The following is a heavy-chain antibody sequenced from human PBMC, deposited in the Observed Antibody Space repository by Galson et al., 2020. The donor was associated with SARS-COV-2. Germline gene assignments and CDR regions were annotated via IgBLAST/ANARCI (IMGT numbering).Heavy chain of an antibody. Sequence: GESLKISCKGSGYSFTSFCIGWVRQMPGKGLECMGIIYPGDSDTRYSPSFQGQVTISADKSISTAYLQWSSLKASDTAMYYCASPRTYYDILTGDTGAFDIWGQGTMVNVSS. J-gene: IGHJ3*02. CDR3: ASPRTYYDILTGDTGAFDI. V-gene: IGHV5-51*01. CDR1: GYSFTSFC. D-gene: IGHD3-9*01. CDR2: IYPGDSDT.